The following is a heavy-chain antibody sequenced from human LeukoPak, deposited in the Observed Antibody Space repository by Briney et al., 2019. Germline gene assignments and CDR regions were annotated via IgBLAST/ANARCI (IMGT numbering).Heavy chain of an antibody. V-gene: IGHV3-23*01. CDR3: AKDPYGGNSPLYFDY. Sequence: GGSLRLSCAASGFTFSSYALSWDRPAPGKGLEWVSGIRENGGTTFYADSVKGRFTITRDNSKNTLYVQMNSLRAEDTAVFCCAKDPYGGNSPLYFDYWGQGTLVTVSS. J-gene: IGHJ4*02. CDR2: IRENGGTT. CDR1: GFTFSSYA. D-gene: IGHD4-23*01.